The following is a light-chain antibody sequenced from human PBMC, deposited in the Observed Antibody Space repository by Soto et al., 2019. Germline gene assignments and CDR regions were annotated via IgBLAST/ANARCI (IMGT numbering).Light chain of an antibody. Sequence: EIVLTQSPGTLSLLPGDRATLSCRASQRLFNSYLAWYQQKPGQAPRLLISDASSRAAGVTDRVTGGVSGTDFTLTVSALEPDDIALYFGQQYERAPFAFGQGTKLEIK. CDR3: QQYERAPFA. CDR1: QRLFNSY. J-gene: IGKJ2*01. CDR2: DAS. V-gene: IGKV3-20*01.